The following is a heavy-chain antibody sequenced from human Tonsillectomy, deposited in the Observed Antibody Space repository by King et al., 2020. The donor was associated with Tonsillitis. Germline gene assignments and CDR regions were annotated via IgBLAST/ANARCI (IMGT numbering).Heavy chain of an antibody. CDR3: ARRSRSGSYFDY. J-gene: IGHJ4*02. CDR2: IYPADSDT. Sequence: VQLVESGVEVKKPGESLKISCKGSGYTFSNYWIAWVRQMPGKGLEWMGIIYPADSDTRYSPSFQGQVTISADKSISAAYLQWSSLKASDIAMYYCARRSRSGSYFDYRGQGSLVTVSS. V-gene: IGHV5-51*01. D-gene: IGHD3-3*01. CDR1: GYTFSNYW.